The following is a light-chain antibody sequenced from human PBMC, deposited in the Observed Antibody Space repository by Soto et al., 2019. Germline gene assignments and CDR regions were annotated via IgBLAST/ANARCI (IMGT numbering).Light chain of an antibody. CDR1: QSVGSSH. V-gene: IGKV3-15*01. Sequence: EKVMTQSPATLSLSPGERATLSCRASQSVGSSHLAWYQQKPGQAPILLIFGASTRATGLPARFSGSGSGTEFTLTITSLRSEDFAVYYCQQYNHWPPTFGHGTKVDIK. J-gene: IGKJ1*01. CDR2: GAS. CDR3: QQYNHWPPT.